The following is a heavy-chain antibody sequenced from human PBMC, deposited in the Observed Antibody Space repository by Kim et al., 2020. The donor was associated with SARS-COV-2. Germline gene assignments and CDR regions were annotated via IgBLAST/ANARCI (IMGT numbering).Heavy chain of an antibody. CDR2: INSNSGVT. V-gene: IGHV1-2*02. CDR3: ARADPLGSVFPYYYLDF. Sequence: ASVKVSCKASGYSFTAYYIYWLRQAPGQSLEWLGWINSNSGVTDYAQKFQGRVTMTTDTSVWTTYMELNSLRSDDTAVYYCARADPLGSVFPYYYLDFWGQGALVTVSS. J-gene: IGHJ4*02. D-gene: IGHD3-9*01. CDR1: GYSFTAYY.